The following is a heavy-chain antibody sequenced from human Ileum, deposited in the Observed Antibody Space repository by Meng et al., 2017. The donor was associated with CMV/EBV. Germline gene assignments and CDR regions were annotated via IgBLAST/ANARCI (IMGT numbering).Heavy chain of an antibody. CDR1: GGSFSGYY. J-gene: IGHJ4*02. V-gene: IGHV4-34*01. D-gene: IGHD6-13*01. Sequence: VYGGSFSGYYWSWIRQPPGKGLEWIGEINPSGTTNYNPSLKSRVTISVDTSKNHFSLRLNSVTAADTAVYYCARTRPAISATPYLDYWGQGTLVTVSS. CDR2: INPSGTT. CDR3: ARTRPAISATPYLDY.